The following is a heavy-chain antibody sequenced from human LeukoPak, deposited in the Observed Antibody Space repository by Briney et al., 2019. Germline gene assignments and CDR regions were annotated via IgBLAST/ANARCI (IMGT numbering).Heavy chain of an antibody. CDR3: AREQDDSSGYWDQGLDY. V-gene: IGHV3-74*01. Sequence: PGGSLRLSCAASGFTFSSYWMHWVRQAPGKGLVWVSRINSDGSSTSYADSVKGRFTISRDNAKNTLYLQMNSLRAEDTAVYYCAREQDDSSGYWDQGLDYWGQGTLVTVSS. D-gene: IGHD3-22*01. CDR1: GFTFSSYW. J-gene: IGHJ4*02. CDR2: INSDGSST.